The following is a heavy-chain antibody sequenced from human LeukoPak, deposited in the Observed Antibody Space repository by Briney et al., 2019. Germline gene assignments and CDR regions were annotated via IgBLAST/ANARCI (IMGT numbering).Heavy chain of an antibody. V-gene: IGHV3-74*01. CDR3: ARGANNWVGSDY. D-gene: IGHD1-1*01. CDR2: INPDGRST. J-gene: IGHJ4*02. CDR1: GLTFSSSW. Sequence: GGSLRLSCVASGLTFSSSWMHWVRQAPGKGLVWVSRINPDGRSTNYADSVKGRFTISRDNAKNTLYLQMNSLGDEDTAVYYCARGANNWVGSDYWGQGTLVTVSP.